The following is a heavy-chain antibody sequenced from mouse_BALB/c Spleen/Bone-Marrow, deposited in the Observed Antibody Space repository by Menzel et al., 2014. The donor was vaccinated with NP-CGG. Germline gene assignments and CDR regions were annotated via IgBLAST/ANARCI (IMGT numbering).Heavy chain of an antibody. CDR1: GFSLTTYG. CDR3: ARNYDYDAYYFDY. V-gene: IGHV2-2*02. Sequence: QVQLQQSGPGLVQPSQSLSITCTVSGFSLTTYGIHWIRQSPGKGLEWLGVILSGGSSDYNAAFISRVSINKDNSKSQVFFKMNSLQANDTAIYYCARNYDYDAYYFDYWGQGTFITVSS. CDR2: ILSGGSS. D-gene: IGHD2-4*01. J-gene: IGHJ2*02.